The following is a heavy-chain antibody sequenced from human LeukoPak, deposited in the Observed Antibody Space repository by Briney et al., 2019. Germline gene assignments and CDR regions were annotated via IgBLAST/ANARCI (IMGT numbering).Heavy chain of an antibody. V-gene: IGHV3-74*01. CDR1: GFTFTIDL. CDR3: ARDPRMVTGMDV. D-gene: IGHD5-18*01. CDR2: INSDVSIT. Sequence: PRGSLRLSCAPSGFTFTIDLMHCVRQAPGEGLVWVSRINSDVSITSYADSVKGRFTIYRDNAKNTLYMQMNSLRAEDTAVYYCARDPRMVTGMDVWGKGTTVNVSS. J-gene: IGHJ6*04.